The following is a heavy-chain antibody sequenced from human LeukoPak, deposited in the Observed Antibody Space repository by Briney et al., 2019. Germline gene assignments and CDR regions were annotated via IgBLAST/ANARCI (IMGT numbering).Heavy chain of an antibody. D-gene: IGHD6-19*01. V-gene: IGHV4-59*01. Sequence: PSETLSLTCTVSGGSISGYYWSWIRQPPGKGLEWIGYIFYSRRTSHNSGSTNYNPSLKSRVTISVDTSKNQFSLKLGSVTAADTAVYDCATGLAVAGDRVFDCWGQGTLVTVSS. CDR3: ATGLAVAGDRVFDC. CDR1: GGSISGYY. CDR2: IFYSRRTSHNSGST. J-gene: IGHJ4*02.